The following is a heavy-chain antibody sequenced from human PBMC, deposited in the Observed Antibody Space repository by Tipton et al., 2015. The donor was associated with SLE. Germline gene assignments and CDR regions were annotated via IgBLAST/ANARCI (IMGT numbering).Heavy chain of an antibody. J-gene: IGHJ4*02. D-gene: IGHD3-16*02. CDR3: VKDGLHLGELSF. Sequence: SLRLSCAASGFTFSREGMHWVRQAPGKGLEWAAFIRYDGIIESYADSVKGRFTISRDNSKNTLYLQLDSLRPNDTALYYCVKDGLHLGELSFRGQGTLVTVSS. V-gene: IGHV3-30*02. CDR2: IRYDGIIE. CDR1: GFTFSREG.